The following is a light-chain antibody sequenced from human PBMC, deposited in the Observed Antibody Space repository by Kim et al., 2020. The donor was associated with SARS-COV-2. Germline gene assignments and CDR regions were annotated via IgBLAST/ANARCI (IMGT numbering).Light chain of an antibody. CDR1: QSVLYNSNNKNY. J-gene: IGKJ2*01. CDR2: WAS. CDR3: HQSYNPPFT. V-gene: IGKV4-1*01. Sequence: DIVMSQSPDSLAVSLGERATINCKSSQSVLYNSNNKNYLAWYQQKPGQPPKLLIYWASTRESGVPDRISGSGSGTDFTLTITNLQAEDVAVYYCHQSYNPPFTFGQGTKLEIK.